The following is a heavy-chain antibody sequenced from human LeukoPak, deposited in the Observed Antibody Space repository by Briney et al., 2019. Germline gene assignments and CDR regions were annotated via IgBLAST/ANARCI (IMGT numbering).Heavy chain of an antibody. CDR1: GSTFSSYA. CDR3: AKSGPLGYYDSSGYYFDY. D-gene: IGHD3-22*01. Sequence: GGSLRLSCAASGSTFSSYAMSWVRQAPGKGLEWISSFSGSGGSTYYADSVKGRFTISRDNSKNTLYLQMNSLRAEDTAVYYCAKSGPLGYYDSSGYYFDYWGQGTLVTVSS. J-gene: IGHJ4*02. CDR2: FSGSGGST. V-gene: IGHV3-23*01.